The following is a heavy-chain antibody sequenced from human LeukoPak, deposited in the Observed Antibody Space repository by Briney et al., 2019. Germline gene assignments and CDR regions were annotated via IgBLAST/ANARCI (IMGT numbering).Heavy chain of an antibody. CDR3: ARTMIVVAEDAFDI. CDR1: GGSISSSSYY. D-gene: IGHD3-22*01. Sequence: KPSETLSLTCTVSGGSISSSSYYWGWIRQPPGKGLEWIGSIYYSGSTYYNPSLKSRVTISVDTSKNQFSLKLSSVTAADTAVYYCARTMIVVAEDAFDIWGQGTMVTVSS. CDR2: IYYSGST. V-gene: IGHV4-39*07. J-gene: IGHJ3*02.